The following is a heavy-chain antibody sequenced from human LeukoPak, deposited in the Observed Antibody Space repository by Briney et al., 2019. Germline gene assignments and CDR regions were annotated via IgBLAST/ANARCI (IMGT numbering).Heavy chain of an antibody. CDR3: ARDRILTYYGSGSYYLFDY. Sequence: ASVKVSCKASGYTFTSYGISWVRQAPGQGLEWMGWINPNSGGTNYAQKFQGRVTMTRDTSISTAYMELSRLRSDDTAVYYCARDRILTYYGSGSYYLFDYWGQGTLVTVSS. J-gene: IGHJ4*02. CDR2: INPNSGGT. V-gene: IGHV1-2*02. D-gene: IGHD3-10*01. CDR1: GYTFTSYG.